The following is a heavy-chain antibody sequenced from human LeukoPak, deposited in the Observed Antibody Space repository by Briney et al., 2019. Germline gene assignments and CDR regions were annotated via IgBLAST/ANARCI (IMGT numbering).Heavy chain of an antibody. V-gene: IGHV4-39*01. D-gene: IGHD2-2*01. CDR3: ARATILIPAGPHWFDP. CDR2: IYYSGST. Sequence: SETLSLTCTVSGGSISSSSYYWGWIRQPPGKGLEWIGTIYYSGSTYYNPSLKSRVTISVDTSKNQFSLKLSSVTAADTAVNYCARATILIPAGPHWFDPWGQGTLVTVSS. CDR1: GGSISSSSYY. J-gene: IGHJ5*02.